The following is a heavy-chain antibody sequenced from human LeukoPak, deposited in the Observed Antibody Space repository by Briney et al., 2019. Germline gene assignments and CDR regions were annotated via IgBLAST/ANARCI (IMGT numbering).Heavy chain of an antibody. D-gene: IGHD1-26*01. CDR1: GASLSSHY. CDR2: IYHTGST. Sequence: PSETLSLTCTVSGASLSSHYWSWIRQPPGKGLESIGYIYHTGSTDYSPSLKGRLTISQDTSKNQISLSLTSVTTADTAMYYCARGGRWDKFDSWGQGILVSVSS. CDR3: ARGGRWDKFDS. J-gene: IGHJ5*01. V-gene: IGHV4-59*11.